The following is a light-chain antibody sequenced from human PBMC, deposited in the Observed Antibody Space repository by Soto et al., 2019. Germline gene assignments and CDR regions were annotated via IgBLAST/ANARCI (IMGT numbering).Light chain of an antibody. V-gene: IGKV2-28*01. CDR3: MQALQTPLT. Sequence: EIVLTQSPLSLPVTPGEPASISCRSSQSLLHSNGYNYVDRHLQKPGQSPQLLIYLVSNRASGVPDRFSGSGSGTDFTLKISRVEAEDVGLYYCMQALQTPLTFGQGTRLENK. CDR1: QSLLHSNGYNY. CDR2: LVS. J-gene: IGKJ5*01.